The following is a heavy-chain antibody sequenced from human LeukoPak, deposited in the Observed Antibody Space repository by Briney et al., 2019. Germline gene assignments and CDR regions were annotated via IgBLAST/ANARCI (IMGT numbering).Heavy chain of an antibody. Sequence: GGSLRLSCAASGFTFDDYAMHWVRQAPGKGLEWVSGISWNSGSIGYADSVKGRFTISRDNAKNSLYLQMNSLRAEDTALYYCAKAYSSSWRPDAFDIWGQGTMVTVSS. CDR3: AKAYSSSWRPDAFDI. D-gene: IGHD6-13*01. CDR2: ISWNSGSI. CDR1: GFTFDDYA. J-gene: IGHJ3*02. V-gene: IGHV3-9*01.